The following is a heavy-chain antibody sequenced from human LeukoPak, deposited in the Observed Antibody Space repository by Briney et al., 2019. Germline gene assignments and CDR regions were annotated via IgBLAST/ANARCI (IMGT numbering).Heavy chain of an antibody. CDR2: FDPEDGET. J-gene: IGHJ5*02. Sequence: ASVKVSCKVSGYTLTELSMHWVRQAPGKGLEWMGGFDPEDGETIYAQKFQGRVTMTEDTSTDTAYMELSSLRSEDTAVYYCATGSNSGSYLMPNWFDPWGQGTLVTVSS. CDR1: GYTLTELS. CDR3: ATGSNSGSYLMPNWFDP. D-gene: IGHD1-26*01. V-gene: IGHV1-24*01.